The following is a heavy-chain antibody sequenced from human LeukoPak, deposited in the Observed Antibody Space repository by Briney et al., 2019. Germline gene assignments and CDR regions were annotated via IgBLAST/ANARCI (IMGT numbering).Heavy chain of an antibody. J-gene: IGHJ4*02. Sequence: GGFLRLSCAASGFTFSSYCMHWVRQAPCKGLEWVEVIWYDGSNKYYADSVKGRFTISRDNSKNTLYLQMNSLRAEDTAVYYCARDQYDSSGPPDYWGQGTLVTVSS. D-gene: IGHD3-22*01. V-gene: IGHV3-33*01. CDR3: ARDQYDSSGPPDY. CDR2: IWYDGSNK. CDR1: GFTFSSYC.